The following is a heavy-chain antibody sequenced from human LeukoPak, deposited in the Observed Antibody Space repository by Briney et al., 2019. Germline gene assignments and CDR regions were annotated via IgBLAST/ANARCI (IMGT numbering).Heavy chain of an antibody. CDR3: ARGRGYNYDY. D-gene: IGHD5-24*01. CDR1: GGTFSSYA. CDR2: INAGNGNT. Sequence: ASVKVSCKASGGTFSSYAISWVRQAPGQRLEWMGWINAGNGNTKYSQKFQGRVTITRDTSASTAYMELSSLRSEDTAVYYCARGRGYNYDYWGQGTLVTVSS. V-gene: IGHV1-3*01. J-gene: IGHJ4*02.